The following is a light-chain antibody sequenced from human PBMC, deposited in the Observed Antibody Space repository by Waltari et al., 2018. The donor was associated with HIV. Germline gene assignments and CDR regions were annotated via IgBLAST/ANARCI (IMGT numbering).Light chain of an antibody. J-gene: IGLJ2*01. CDR2: NDI. CDR1: NIATKD. Sequence: SSELTQPFSVSVALGQTARIPCGGTNIATKDVHWYQQKPGQAPLLLIFNDIHRPSGVPERFSGSKSRNLATLTISGAQAGDEAAYYCQVWHYTVVFGGGTKVTV. CDR3: QVWHYTVV. V-gene: IGLV3-9*01.